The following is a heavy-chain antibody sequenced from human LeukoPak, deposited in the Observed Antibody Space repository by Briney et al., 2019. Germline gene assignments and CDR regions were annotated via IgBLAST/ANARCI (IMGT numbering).Heavy chain of an antibody. V-gene: IGHV3-66*01. J-gene: IGHJ4*02. D-gene: IGHD4-23*01. CDR2: INSGGST. CDR3: ARNFPTVVTSFDY. Sequence: GGSLRLSCAASGFTVSSKYMSWVRQAPGKGLEWVSVINSGGSTYYADSVKGRFTISRDNSKNTLYLQMDSLRAEDTAVYYCARNFPTVVTSFDYWGQGTLVTVSS. CDR1: GFTVSSKY.